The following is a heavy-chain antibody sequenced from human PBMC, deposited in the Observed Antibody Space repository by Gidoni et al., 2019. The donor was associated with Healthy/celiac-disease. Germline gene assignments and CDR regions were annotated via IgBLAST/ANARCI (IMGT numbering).Heavy chain of an antibody. CDR2: IWYDGSNK. J-gene: IGHJ4*02. CDR1: CFTFISYG. D-gene: IGHD3-10*01. Sequence: QVQLVESGGGVFQPGSSLRLSCAASCFTFISYGMHWVRQAPGKGLEWVAVIWYDGSNKYYADSVKGRFTISRDNSKNTLYLQMNSLRAEDTAVYYCARDKSGLWFRELWDYWGQGTLVTVSS. V-gene: IGHV3-33*01. CDR3: ARDKSGLWFRELWDY.